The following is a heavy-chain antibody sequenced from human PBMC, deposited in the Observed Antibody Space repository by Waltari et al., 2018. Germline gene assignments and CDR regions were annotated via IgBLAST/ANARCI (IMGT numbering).Heavy chain of an antibody. Sequence: EVQLVQSGAEVKKPGATVKISCKASGYTFTDYYMHWVQQAPGKGLEWMGRVDPEDGEKIYAEKFQVRVTITADTSTDTSYMELSSLRSEDTAVYYCATAVYGGLFGFGGQGTLVTVSS. CDR1: GYTFTDYY. J-gene: IGHJ4*02. CDR3: ATAVYGGLFGF. CDR2: VDPEDGEK. D-gene: IGHD4-17*01. V-gene: IGHV1-69-2*01.